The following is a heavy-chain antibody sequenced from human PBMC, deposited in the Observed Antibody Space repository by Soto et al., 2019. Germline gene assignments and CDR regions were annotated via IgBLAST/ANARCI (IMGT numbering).Heavy chain of an antibody. J-gene: IGHJ2*01. D-gene: IGHD5-18*01. CDR3: ARDGEHTAMVSWYFDL. CDR1: GFTFSSYA. Sequence: EVQLVESGGGLVQPGGSLRLSCAASGFTFSSYAMHWVRQAPGKGLEYVSAISSNGGSTYYANSVKGRFTISRDNSKNTLYLQMGSLRAEDMAVYYCARDGEHTAMVSWYFDLWGRGTLVTVSS. CDR2: ISSNGGST. V-gene: IGHV3-64*01.